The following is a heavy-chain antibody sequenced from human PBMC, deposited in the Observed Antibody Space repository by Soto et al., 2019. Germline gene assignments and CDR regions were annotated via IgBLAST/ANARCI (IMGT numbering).Heavy chain of an antibody. CDR2: MNPNSGNT. CDR1: GYTFTSYD. J-gene: IGHJ6*02. Sequence: GASVKVSCKASGYTFTSYDINWVRQATGQGLEWMGWMNPNSGNTGYAQKFQGRVTMTRNTSISTAYMELSSLRSEDTAVYYCARAPLYYDFWSGYSRPSYGMDVWGQGTTVTVS. V-gene: IGHV1-8*01. D-gene: IGHD3-3*01. CDR3: ARAPLYYDFWSGYSRPSYGMDV.